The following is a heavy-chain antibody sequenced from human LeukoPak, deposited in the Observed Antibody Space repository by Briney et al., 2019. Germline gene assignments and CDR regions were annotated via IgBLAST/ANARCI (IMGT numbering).Heavy chain of an antibody. CDR1: GFTFSSYS. CDR2: ISSSSSYI. Sequence: GGSLRLSCAASGFTFSSYSMNWVRQAPGKGLEWVSSISSSSSYIYYADSVKGRFTISRDNAKNSLYLQMNSLRAEDTAVYYCVRGRAVAGTGYGYWGQGTLVTVSS. V-gene: IGHV3-21*01. CDR3: VRGRAVAGTGYGY. J-gene: IGHJ4*02. D-gene: IGHD6-19*01.